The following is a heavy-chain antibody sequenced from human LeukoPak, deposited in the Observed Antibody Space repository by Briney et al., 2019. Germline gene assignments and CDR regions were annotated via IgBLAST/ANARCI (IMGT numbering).Heavy chain of an antibody. D-gene: IGHD6-19*01. Sequence: GGSLRLSCAASGFTFSSYGMHWVRQAPGKGLEWVAVISYDGSNKYYADSVKGRFTISRDNSKNTLYLQMNSLRAEGTAVYYCAKLSAVAGRRYFDYWGQGTLVTVSS. CDR2: ISYDGSNK. J-gene: IGHJ4*02. V-gene: IGHV3-30*18. CDR1: GFTFSSYG. CDR3: AKLSAVAGRRYFDY.